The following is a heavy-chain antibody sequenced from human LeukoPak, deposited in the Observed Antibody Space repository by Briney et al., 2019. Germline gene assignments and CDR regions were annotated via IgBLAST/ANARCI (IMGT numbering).Heavy chain of an antibody. CDR2: IKQDGSEK. CDR1: GFTFSSYA. Sequence: GGSLRLSCAASGFTFSSYAMSWVRQAPGKGLEWVANIKQDGSEKYYVDSVKGRFTISRDNAKNSLYLQMNSLRAEDTAVYYCARQWLDAFDIWGQGTMVTVSS. V-gene: IGHV3-7*01. CDR3: ARQWLDAFDI. J-gene: IGHJ3*02. D-gene: IGHD6-19*01.